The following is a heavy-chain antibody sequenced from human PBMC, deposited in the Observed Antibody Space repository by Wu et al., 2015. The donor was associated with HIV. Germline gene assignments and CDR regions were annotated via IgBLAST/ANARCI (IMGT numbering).Heavy chain of an antibody. D-gene: IGHD3-10*01. Sequence: QVQLVQSGAEVTKPGASVRVSCQTSGYTFTAHYIHWVRQAPGQGLEWLGRINPINPHRGGTNFAPKFQGRISMTRDTSINTVYMQLNGLTSDDTAVYFCARDQTYGSGNVRGPPFDLDCWGQGTLVAVSS. V-gene: IGHV1-2*06. CDR1: GYTFTAHY. CDR2: INPINPHRGGT. CDR3: ARDQTYGSGNVRGPPFDLDC. J-gene: IGHJ4*02.